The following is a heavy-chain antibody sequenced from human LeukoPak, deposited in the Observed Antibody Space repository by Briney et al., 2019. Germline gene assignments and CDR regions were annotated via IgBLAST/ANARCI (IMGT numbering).Heavy chain of an antibody. V-gene: IGHV4-59*01. CDR2: IYYSGST. CDR3: ARGTSNFDY. D-gene: IGHD1-7*01. Sequence: RPSETLSLTCTVSGGSISSYYWSWIRQPPGKGLEWIGYIYYSGSTNYNPSLKSRLTTSVDTSKNQFSLKLSSVTAADTAVYYCARGTSNFDYWGQGTLVTVSS. J-gene: IGHJ4*02. CDR1: GGSISSYY.